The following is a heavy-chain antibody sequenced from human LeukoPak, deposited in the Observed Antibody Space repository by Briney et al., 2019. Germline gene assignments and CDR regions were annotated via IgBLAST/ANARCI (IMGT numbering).Heavy chain of an antibody. CDR1: GGSFSGYY. CDR2: INHSGST. V-gene: IGHV4-34*01. J-gene: IGHJ4*02. Sequence: ETLSLTCAVYGGSFSGYYWSWIRQPPGKGLEWIGEINHSGSTNYNPSLKSRVTISVDTSKNQFSLKLSSVTAADTAVYYCARGRAYSSSWESDYWGQGTLVTVSS. CDR3: ARGRAYSSSWESDY. D-gene: IGHD6-13*01.